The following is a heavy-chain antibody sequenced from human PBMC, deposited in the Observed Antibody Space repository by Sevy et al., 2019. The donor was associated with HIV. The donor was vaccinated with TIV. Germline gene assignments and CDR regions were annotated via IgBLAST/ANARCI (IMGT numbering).Heavy chain of an antibody. CDR3: TNYVHY. Sequence: GGSLRLSCAASGFTFNVYEMNWVRQAPGKGLEWVSYISSGFSKSYADSVKGRFTISRDNTKNSLYLQMNSLRVEDTAVYYCTNYVHYWGQGTLVTVSS. CDR2: ISSGFSK. CDR1: GFTFNVYE. V-gene: IGHV3-48*03. J-gene: IGHJ4*02.